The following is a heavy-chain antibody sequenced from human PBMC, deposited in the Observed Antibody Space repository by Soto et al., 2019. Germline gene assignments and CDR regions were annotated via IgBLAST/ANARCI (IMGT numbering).Heavy chain of an antibody. J-gene: IGHJ3*02. Sequence: GGSLRLSCAASGFTFSSYGMHWVRQAPGKGLEWVAVISYDGSNKYYADSVKGRFTISRDNSKNTLYLQMNSLRAEDTAVYYCAKDIAPYDILTGGAFDIWGQGTMVTVSS. CDR2: ISYDGSNK. CDR1: GFTFSSYG. CDR3: AKDIAPYDILTGGAFDI. V-gene: IGHV3-30*18. D-gene: IGHD3-9*01.